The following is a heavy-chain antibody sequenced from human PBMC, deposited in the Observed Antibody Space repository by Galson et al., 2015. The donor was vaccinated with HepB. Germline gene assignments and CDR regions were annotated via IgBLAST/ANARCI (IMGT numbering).Heavy chain of an antibody. D-gene: IGHD3-10*01. CDR2: IDPSDSWT. Sequence: QSGAEVKKPGESLRISCKASGYSFTTFWITWVRQVPGKGLEWMGRIDPSDSWTDYSPSFQGHVTFSADKSITTAYLQWSSLKASDTAIYYCASRHYYYGSGTYYNVSDYWGQGTLVTVSS. V-gene: IGHV5-10-1*01. J-gene: IGHJ4*02. CDR3: ASRHYYYGSGTYYNVSDY. CDR1: GYSFTTFW.